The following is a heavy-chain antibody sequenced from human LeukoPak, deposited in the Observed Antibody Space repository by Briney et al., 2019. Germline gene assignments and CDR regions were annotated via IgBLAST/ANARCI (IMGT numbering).Heavy chain of an antibody. CDR3: ARYTKREGHCSGGSCYYYYGMDV. Sequence: SETLSLTCTVSGGSISSYYWSWIRQPPGKGLEWIGYIYYSGSTNYNPSLKSRVTISVDTSKNQFSLKLSSVTAADTAVYYCARYTKREGHCSGGSCYYYYGMDVWGQGTTVTVSS. J-gene: IGHJ6*02. CDR1: GGSISSYY. D-gene: IGHD2-15*01. V-gene: IGHV4-59*01. CDR2: IYYSGST.